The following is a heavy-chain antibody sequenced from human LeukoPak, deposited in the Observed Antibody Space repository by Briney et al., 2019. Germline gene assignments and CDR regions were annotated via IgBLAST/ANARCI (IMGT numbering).Heavy chain of an antibody. CDR1: GYTLTELS. Sequence: ASVKVSCKVSGYTLTELSMHWVRQAPGKVLEWMGGFDPEDGETIYAQKFQGRVTMTEDTSTDTAYMELSSLRAEDTAVYYCAKGRIEYKWNWPYFDYWGQGTLVTVSS. D-gene: IGHD1-7*01. V-gene: IGHV1-24*01. CDR3: AKGRIEYKWNWPYFDY. CDR2: FDPEDGET. J-gene: IGHJ4*02.